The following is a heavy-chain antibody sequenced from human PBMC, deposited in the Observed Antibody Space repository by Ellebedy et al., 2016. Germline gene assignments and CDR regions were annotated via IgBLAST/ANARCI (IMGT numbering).Heavy chain of an antibody. CDR1: GYTFTAYY. CDR2: MNPSGGNT. J-gene: IGHJ4*02. D-gene: IGHD2-2*01. Sequence: ASVKVSCXASGYTFTAYYMHWVRQAPGQGPEWMGIMNPSGGNTNYAQKFQGRVTMTRDTSTSTVYMELSSLRSEDTAVYYCAITPVDLRDFDYWGQGTLVTVSS. CDR3: AITPVDLRDFDY. V-gene: IGHV1-46*01.